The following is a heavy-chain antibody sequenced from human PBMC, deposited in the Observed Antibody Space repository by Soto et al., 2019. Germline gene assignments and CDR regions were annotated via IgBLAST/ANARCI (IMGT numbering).Heavy chain of an antibody. CDR1: GFTFKNPA. Sequence: SLRLSCGASGFTFKNPAMNWVRQAPGKGLHWVSAISADGGSTWFADSVKGRFTISRDNSRNTLYLQMDRLRVEDTAIYYCAKDVWWSLVWGQGTLVTVSS. V-gene: IGHV3-23*01. J-gene: IGHJ4*02. CDR2: ISADGGST. D-gene: IGHD2-8*02. CDR3: AKDVWWSLV.